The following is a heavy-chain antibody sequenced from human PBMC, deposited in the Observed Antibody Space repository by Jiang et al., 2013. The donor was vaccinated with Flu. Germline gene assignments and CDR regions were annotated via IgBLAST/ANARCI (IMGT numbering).Heavy chain of an antibody. CDR1: TFTGQY. Sequence: TFTGQYMHWVRQAPGQGLEYMGWINPASGGTAYAQKFQDRVTLTSDTSISTAYMELSRLRFDDTAMYYCARTGEFDYWGQGTLVTVSS. J-gene: IGHJ4*02. CDR3: ARTGEFDY. D-gene: IGHD1-1*01. V-gene: IGHV1-2*02. CDR2: INPASGGT.